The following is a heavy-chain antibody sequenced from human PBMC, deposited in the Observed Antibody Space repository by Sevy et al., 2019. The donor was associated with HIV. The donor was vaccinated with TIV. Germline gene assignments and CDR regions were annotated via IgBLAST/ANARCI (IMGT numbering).Heavy chain of an antibody. CDR2: IYNNGNS. CDR1: GFTVSSDY. J-gene: IGHJ4*02. V-gene: IGHV3-53*01. Sequence: GGSLRLSCIASGFTVSSDYMSWVRQAPGKGLEWVSIIYNNGNSYYADSVKGRFTISRDNYKNILYLQMTSLRVEDTDVYFCLRDRYFANNAADWGQGTLVTVSS. CDR3: LRDRYFANNAAD. D-gene: IGHD1-26*01.